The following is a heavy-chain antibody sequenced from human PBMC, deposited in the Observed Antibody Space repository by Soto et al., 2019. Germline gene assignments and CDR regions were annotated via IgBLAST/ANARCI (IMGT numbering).Heavy chain of an antibody. Sequence: PGGSLRLSCTASGFTFGDYAMSWFRQAPGKGLEWVGFIRSKAYGGTTEYAASVKGRFTISRDDSKSIAYLQMNSLKTEDTAVYYCTRDPNYDILTGYLSLMDVWGQGTTVTSP. CDR3: TRDPNYDILTGYLSLMDV. V-gene: IGHV3-49*03. J-gene: IGHJ6*02. CDR1: GFTFGDYA. CDR2: IRSKAYGGTT. D-gene: IGHD3-9*01.